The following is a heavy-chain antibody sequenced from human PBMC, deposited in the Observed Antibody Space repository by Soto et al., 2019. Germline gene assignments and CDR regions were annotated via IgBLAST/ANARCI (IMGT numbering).Heavy chain of an antibody. CDR1: GGSISSYY. CDR3: ASQYYYDSSGSQTFDY. D-gene: IGHD3-22*01. Sequence: PSETLSLTCTVSGGSISSYYWNWFRQPPGKGLEWIGGIYYGGGTNYNPSLKSRVTLSVDTSKNQFSLKLSSVTAADTAVYYCASQYYYDSSGSQTFDYWGQGTQVTAPQ. V-gene: IGHV4-59*01. CDR2: IYYGGGT. J-gene: IGHJ4*02.